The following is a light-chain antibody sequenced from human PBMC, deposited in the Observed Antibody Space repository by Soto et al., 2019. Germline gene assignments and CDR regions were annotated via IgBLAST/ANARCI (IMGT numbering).Light chain of an antibody. CDR2: AAS. Sequence: DIQMTQSPSSLSASVGDRVTITCRASQSISSYLNWYQQKPGKAPKLLIYAASSLQSGASSRFSGSGAGTDFTLTISSLQPDDFATYYCQQSYNTPKTFGQGTKLEIK. J-gene: IGKJ2*01. V-gene: IGKV1-39*01. CDR1: QSISSY. CDR3: QQSYNTPKT.